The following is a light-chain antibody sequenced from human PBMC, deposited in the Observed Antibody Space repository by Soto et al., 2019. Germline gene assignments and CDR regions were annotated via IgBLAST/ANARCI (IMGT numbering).Light chain of an antibody. CDR3: QKYNGAPWT. J-gene: IGKJ1*01. CDR2: AVS. CDR1: QGIHNY. V-gene: IGKV1-27*01. Sequence: IQVTQSPSSLSASVGDRVTISCRASQGIHNYLAWYQHKPGKVPRLLIYAVSALQSGVPSRFSASGSGTDFTLTISSLQPEDIGTYYCQKYNGAPWTFGQGTKVEIK.